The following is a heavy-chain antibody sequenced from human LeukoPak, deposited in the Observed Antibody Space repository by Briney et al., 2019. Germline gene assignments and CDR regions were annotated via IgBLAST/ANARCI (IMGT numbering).Heavy chain of an antibody. V-gene: IGHV3-33*01. CDR2: IWYDGSNK. J-gene: IGHJ4*02. Sequence: PGGSLRLSCAASGFTFSSYGMHWVRQAPGKGLEWVAVIWYDGSNKYYADSVKGRFTISRDNSKNTLYQQMNSLRAEDTAVYYCARHQQLVEGDYWGQGTLVTVSS. CDR1: GFTFSSYG. CDR3: ARHQQLVEGDY. D-gene: IGHD6-13*01.